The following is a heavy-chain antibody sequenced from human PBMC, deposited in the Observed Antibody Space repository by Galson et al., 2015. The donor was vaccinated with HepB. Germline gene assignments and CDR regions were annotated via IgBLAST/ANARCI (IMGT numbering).Heavy chain of an antibody. Sequence: SLRLSCAASGFAFSSYTMNWVRQAPGKGLEWVSAISSSSSYIYYADSVKGRFTISRDNSKNTLYLQMNSLRAEDTAVYYCAKISVRWGPAGYFDYWGQGTLVTVSS. D-gene: IGHD3-16*01. CDR1: GFAFSSYT. CDR2: ISSSSSYI. V-gene: IGHV3-21*01. CDR3: AKISVRWGPAGYFDY. J-gene: IGHJ4*02.